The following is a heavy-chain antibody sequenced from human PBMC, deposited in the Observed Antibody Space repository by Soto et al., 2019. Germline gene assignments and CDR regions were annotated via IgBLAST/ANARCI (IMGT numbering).Heavy chain of an antibody. J-gene: IGHJ4*02. Sequence: SVKVSCKASGGTFSSYAISWVRQAPGQGLEWMGGIIPIFGTANYAQKFQGRVTITADESTSTAYMELSSLRSEDTAVYYCATHRRLWRTPDYFDFWGQGTLVTVSS. D-gene: IGHD2-21*01. CDR1: GGTFSSYA. CDR3: ATHRRLWRTPDYFDF. V-gene: IGHV1-69*13. CDR2: IIPIFGTA.